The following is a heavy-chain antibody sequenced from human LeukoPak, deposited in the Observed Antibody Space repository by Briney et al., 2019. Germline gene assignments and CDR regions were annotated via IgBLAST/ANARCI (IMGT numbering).Heavy chain of an antibody. CDR3: ARGHFYDSSSGYHDTFDM. V-gene: IGHV1-46*01. J-gene: IGHJ3*02. D-gene: IGHD3-22*01. CDR2: INPSVGST. CDR1: GYTFTSYG. Sequence: GASVKVSCKASGYTFTSYGISWVRQARGQGLEWMGMINPSVGSTSYAQKFLGRVTMTRDMSTTTVYMELSSLRYEDTAVYYCARGHFYDSSSGYHDTFDMWGQGTMVTVSS.